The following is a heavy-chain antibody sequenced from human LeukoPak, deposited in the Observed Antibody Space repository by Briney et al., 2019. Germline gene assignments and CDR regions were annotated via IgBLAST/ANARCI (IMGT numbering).Heavy chain of an antibody. V-gene: IGHV4-39*01. Sequence: PSGTLSLTCTVSGGSISSSSYYWGWIRQPPGKGLEWIGSIYYSGSTYYNPSLKSRVTISVDTSKNQFSLKLSSVTAADTAVYYCARSTATTADAFDIWGQGTMVTVSS. CDR2: IYYSGST. CDR3: ARSTATTADAFDI. D-gene: IGHD6-25*01. CDR1: GGSISSSSYY. J-gene: IGHJ3*02.